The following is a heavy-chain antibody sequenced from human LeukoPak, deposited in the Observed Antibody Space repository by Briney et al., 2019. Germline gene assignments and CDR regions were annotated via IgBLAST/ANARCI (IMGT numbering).Heavy chain of an antibody. CDR1: GYTFTGYY. CDR3: ARQVVVVIAPSNLNNWFDP. J-gene: IGHJ5*02. CDR2: INPNSGGT. V-gene: IGHV1-2*02. Sequence: GASVKVSCKASGYTFTGYYMHWVRQAPGQGLEWMGWINPNSGGTNYAQKFQGRVTITRDTSISTAYMELSRLRSDDTAVYYCARQVVVVIAPSNLNNWFDPWGQGTLVTVSS. D-gene: IGHD2-21*01.